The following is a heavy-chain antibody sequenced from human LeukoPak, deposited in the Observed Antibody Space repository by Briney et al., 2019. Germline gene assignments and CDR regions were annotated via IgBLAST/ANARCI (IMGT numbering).Heavy chain of an antibody. Sequence: SETLSLTCTVSGGSISSYYWSWIRQPPGKGLEWIGYIYYSGSTNYNPSLKSRVTISVDTSKNQFSLKLSSVTAADTAVYYCARDGYSYGQRYHGRSTFDYWGQGTLVTVSS. V-gene: IGHV4-59*12. D-gene: IGHD5-18*01. CDR1: GGSISSYY. J-gene: IGHJ4*02. CDR3: ARDGYSYGQRYHGRSTFDY. CDR2: IYYSGST.